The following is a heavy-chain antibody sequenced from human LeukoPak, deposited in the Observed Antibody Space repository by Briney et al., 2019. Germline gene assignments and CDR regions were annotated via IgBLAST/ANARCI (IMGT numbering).Heavy chain of an antibody. D-gene: IGHD4-17*01. J-gene: IGHJ4*02. CDR2: IYTDGST. Sequence: GGSLRLSCAASGFNVSDTYMNWVRQAPGKGLEWVSVIYTDGSTYYADSVEGRFTISRDNSKNTVDLQMNNLSVEDTAVYFCARAGDYWSHYFDYWGQGALVIVSS. V-gene: IGHV3-53*01. CDR1: GFNVSDTY. CDR3: ARAGDYWSHYFDY.